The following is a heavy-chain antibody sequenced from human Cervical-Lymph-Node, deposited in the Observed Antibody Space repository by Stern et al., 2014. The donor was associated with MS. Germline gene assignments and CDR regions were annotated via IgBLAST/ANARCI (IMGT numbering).Heavy chain of an antibody. Sequence: VQLVESGPGLVKPAETLSLTCTISGGSITSHYWSWIRQPPGQGLEYIGYVYYTGTTIYTPSVNGRVAISVDTPTNQFFLKLSSVTAADTAVYFCARDEGGSYDHWGQGTLVTVSS. CDR1: GGSITSHY. CDR3: ARDEGGSYDH. D-gene: IGHD1-26*01. CDR2: VYYTGTT. V-gene: IGHV4-59*11. J-gene: IGHJ4*02.